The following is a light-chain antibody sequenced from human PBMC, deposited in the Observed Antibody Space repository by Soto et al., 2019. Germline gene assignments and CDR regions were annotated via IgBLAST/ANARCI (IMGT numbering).Light chain of an antibody. CDR3: GGWDDSLSGTV. Sequence: QSVLTQPPSASGTPGQRVNISCSGSSSNIGSNYVYWYRQFPGTAPKLLIQRNNQRPSGVPARVSGSKSGTSASLAISGLRSEDEADYYCGGWDDSLSGTVFGGGTKVTVL. CDR1: SSNIGSNY. J-gene: IGLJ2*01. V-gene: IGLV1-47*01. CDR2: RNN.